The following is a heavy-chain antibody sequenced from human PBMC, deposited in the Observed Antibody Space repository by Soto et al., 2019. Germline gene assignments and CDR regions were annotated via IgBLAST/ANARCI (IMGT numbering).Heavy chain of an antibody. CDR2: ISGSGGST. D-gene: IGHD3-22*01. V-gene: IGHV3-23*01. Sequence: HPGGSLRLSCAASGFTFSSDAMSWVRQAPGKGLEWVSAISGSGGSTYYADSVKGRFTISRDNSKNTLYLQMNSLRAEDTAVYYCAKVSRNYYDVPDAFDIWGQGTMVTVSS. CDR1: GFTFSSDA. J-gene: IGHJ3*02. CDR3: AKVSRNYYDVPDAFDI.